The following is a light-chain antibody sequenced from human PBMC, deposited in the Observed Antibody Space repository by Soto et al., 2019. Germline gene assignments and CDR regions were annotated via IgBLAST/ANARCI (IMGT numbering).Light chain of an antibody. V-gene: IGLV2-23*01. CDR1: SSDVGSYNL. J-gene: IGLJ2*01. CDR3: CSYAGSSTDVV. CDR2: EGS. Sequence: QSALTQPASESGSPGQSITISCTGTSSDVGSYNLVSWYQQHPGKAPKLMIYEGSKRPSGVSNRFSGSKSGNTASLTISGLQAEDEADYYCCSYAGSSTDVVFGGGTQLTVL.